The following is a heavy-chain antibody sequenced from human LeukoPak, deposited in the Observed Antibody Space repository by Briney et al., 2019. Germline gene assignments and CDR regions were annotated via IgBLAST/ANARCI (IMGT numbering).Heavy chain of an antibody. J-gene: IGHJ6*03. CDR1: GFTFSSYW. CDR2: ISSSSSTI. CDR3: ARVTYDFWSSPTYYMDV. Sequence: PGGSLRLSCAASGFTFSSYWMSWVRQAPGKGLEWVSYISSSSSTIYYADSVKGRFTISRDNAKNSLYLQMNSLRAEDTAVYYCARVTYDFWSSPTYYMDVWGKGTTVTVSS. V-gene: IGHV3-48*01. D-gene: IGHD3-3*01.